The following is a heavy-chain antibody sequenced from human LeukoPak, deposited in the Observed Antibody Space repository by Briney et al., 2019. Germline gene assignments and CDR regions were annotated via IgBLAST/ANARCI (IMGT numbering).Heavy chain of an antibody. Sequence: GGSLRLSCAASGFTFSDYYMSWIRQAPGKGLEWVSAISGSGGSTYYADSVKGRFTISRDNSKNTLYLQMNSLRAEDTAVYYCAKDRDCSSTSCLGWFDPWGQGTLVTVSS. CDR3: AKDRDCSSTSCLGWFDP. J-gene: IGHJ5*02. V-gene: IGHV3-23*01. D-gene: IGHD2-2*01. CDR2: ISGSGGST. CDR1: GFTFSDYY.